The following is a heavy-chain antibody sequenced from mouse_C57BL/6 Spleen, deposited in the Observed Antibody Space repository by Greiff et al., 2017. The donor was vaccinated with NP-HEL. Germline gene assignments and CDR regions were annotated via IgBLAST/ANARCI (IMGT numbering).Heavy chain of an antibody. CDR2: ISSGSSTI. J-gene: IGHJ4*01. Sequence: EVQGVESGGGLVKPGGSLKLSCAASGFTFSDYGMHWVRQAPEKGLEWVAYISSGSSTIYYADTVKGRFTISRDNAKNTLILQMTSLRSEDTAMYYCARIYDGYPMDYWGQGTSVTVSS. V-gene: IGHV5-17*01. CDR1: GFTFSDYG. D-gene: IGHD2-3*01. CDR3: ARIYDGYPMDY.